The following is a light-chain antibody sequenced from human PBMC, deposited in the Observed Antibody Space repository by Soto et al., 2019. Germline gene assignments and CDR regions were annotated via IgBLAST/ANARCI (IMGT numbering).Light chain of an antibody. V-gene: IGKV1-5*01. CDR1: QTVNAW. Sequence: DIPMTQSPSTLSASLLDRVTITCRASQTVNAWLAWYQHKPGKAPKPLIYDASILESGVPARFSGSGSGTEFILTISSLQPDDVGTYHCQQLNTLPFTFGQGTRLEI. CDR2: DAS. J-gene: IGKJ5*01. CDR3: QQLNTLPFT.